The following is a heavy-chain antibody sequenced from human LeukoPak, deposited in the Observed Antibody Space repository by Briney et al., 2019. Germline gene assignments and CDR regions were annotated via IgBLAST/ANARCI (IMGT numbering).Heavy chain of an antibody. CDR1: GASINSGAYS. CDR3: ARLTPLYGLDY. CDR2: ISYTGNT. Sequence: SETPSITCAVSGASINSGAYSWTWIRQRPGEGLEFIGNISYTGNTYFNPALKSRVAFSVDTSKSHFSLRLTSVTAADTAFYYCARLTPLYGLDYWGQGTLVTVSS. J-gene: IGHJ4*02. V-gene: IGHV4-31*11. D-gene: IGHD2-2*02.